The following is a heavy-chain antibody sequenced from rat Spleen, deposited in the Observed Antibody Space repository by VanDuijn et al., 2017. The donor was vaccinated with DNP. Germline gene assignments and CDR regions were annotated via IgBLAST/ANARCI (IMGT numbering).Heavy chain of an antibody. CDR1: GFTFSDYY. Sequence: EVQLVESGGGLVQPGWSLKLSCAASGFTFSDYYMAWVRQAPTKGLEWVAYTNYDGGSTYNGDSVKGRFTISRDNAKNTLYLQMNSLRSEDMATYYCARHVLPLRVWDYWGQGVMVTVSS. CDR2: TNYDGGST. CDR3: ARHVLPLRVWDY. D-gene: IGHD1-4*01. V-gene: IGHV5-22*01. J-gene: IGHJ2*01.